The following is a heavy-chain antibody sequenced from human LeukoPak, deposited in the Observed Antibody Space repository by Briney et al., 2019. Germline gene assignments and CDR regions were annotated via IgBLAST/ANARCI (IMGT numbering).Heavy chain of an antibody. J-gene: IGHJ4*02. V-gene: IGHV5-10-1*01. CDR2: IDPSDSYT. D-gene: IGHD3-10*01. Sequence: GESLKISCKVSGYSFTTYWISWVRQMPGKGLEWMGRIDPSDSYTNYSPSFQGHVTISTDKSISTAYLQWSSLKASDTAMYYCARSFYYRSEHWGQGTLVTVSS. CDR1: GYSFTTYW. CDR3: ARSFYYRSEH.